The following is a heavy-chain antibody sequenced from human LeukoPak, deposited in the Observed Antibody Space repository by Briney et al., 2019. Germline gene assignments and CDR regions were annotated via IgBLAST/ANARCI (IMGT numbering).Heavy chain of an antibody. CDR3: ARDYDFWSGYLDY. CDR2: ISYDGSNK. Sequence: GGSLRLSCAASGFTFSSYAMHWVRQAPGKGLEWVAVISYDGSNKYSADSVKGRFTISRDNSKNTLYLQMNSLRAEDTAVYYCARDYDFWSGYLDYWGQGTLVTVSS. CDR1: GFTFSSYA. J-gene: IGHJ4*02. D-gene: IGHD3-3*01. V-gene: IGHV3-30-3*01.